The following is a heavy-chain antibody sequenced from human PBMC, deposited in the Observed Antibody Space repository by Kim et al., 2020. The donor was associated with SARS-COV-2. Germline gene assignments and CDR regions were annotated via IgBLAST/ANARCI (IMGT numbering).Heavy chain of an antibody. Sequence: ASVKVSCKASGYTFTGYYMHWVRQAPGQGLEWMGWINPNSGGTNYAQKFQGWVTMTRDTSISTAYMELSRLRSDDTAVYYCARENPIQGGVWTSPGMDVWGQGTTVTVSS. J-gene: IGHJ6*02. CDR1: GYTFTGYY. V-gene: IGHV1-2*04. CDR3: ARENPIQGGVWTSPGMDV. D-gene: IGHD2-2*01. CDR2: INPNSGGT.